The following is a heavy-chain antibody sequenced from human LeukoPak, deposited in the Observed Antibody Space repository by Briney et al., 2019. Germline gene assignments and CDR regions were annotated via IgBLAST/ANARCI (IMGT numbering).Heavy chain of an antibody. CDR2: IRQDGSEK. J-gene: IGHJ4*02. V-gene: IGHV3-7*05. CDR3: ASRAGYSSSWSAFDY. CDR1: GFTFSSYW. D-gene: IGHD6-13*01. Sequence: GGSLRLSCAASGFTFSSYWMSWVRQAPGKGLEWVANIRQDGSEKYYVDSVKGRFTISRDNAKNSLYLQMNSLRAEDTAMYYCASRAGYSSSWSAFDYWGQGTLVTVSS.